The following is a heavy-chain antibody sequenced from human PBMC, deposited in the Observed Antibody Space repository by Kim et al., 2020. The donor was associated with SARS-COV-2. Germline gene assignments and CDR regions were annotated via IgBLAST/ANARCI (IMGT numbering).Heavy chain of an antibody. Sequence: ASVKVSCKASGYTFTSYGISWVRQAPGQGLEWMGWISAYNGNTNYAQKLQGRVTMTTDTSTSTAYMELRSLRSDDTAVYYCARDRYRGTMVRGVPYYYYYGMDVWGQGTTVTVSS. CDR1: GYTFTSYG. D-gene: IGHD3-10*01. CDR2: ISAYNGNT. CDR3: ARDRYRGTMVRGVPYYYYYGMDV. V-gene: IGHV1-18*01. J-gene: IGHJ6*02.